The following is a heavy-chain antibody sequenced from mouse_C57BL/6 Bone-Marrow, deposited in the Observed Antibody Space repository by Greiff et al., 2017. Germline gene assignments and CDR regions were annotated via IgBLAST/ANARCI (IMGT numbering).Heavy chain of an antibody. J-gene: IGHJ2*01. CDR1: GYTFTSYY. V-gene: IGHV1S81*02. D-gene: IGHD2-4*01. CDR3: TRRDDYDGDFDY. Sequence: VHLVESGAELVKPGASVKLSCKASGYTFTSYYIYWVKQRPGQGLEWIGEINPSNGGTNFNEKFKSKATLTVDKSSSTAYMQLSSLTSEDSAVYYCTRRDDYDGDFDYWGQGTTLTVSS. CDR2: INPSNGGT.